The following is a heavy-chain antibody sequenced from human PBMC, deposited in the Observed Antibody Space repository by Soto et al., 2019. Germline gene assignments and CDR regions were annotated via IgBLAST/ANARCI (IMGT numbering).Heavy chain of an antibody. D-gene: IGHD3-10*01. CDR3: ALTEVSGTNYPTTFDY. V-gene: IGHV3-53*01. CDR2: IYSGGST. Sequence: GGSLRLSCAASGFTVSSNYMSWVRQAPGKGLEWVSVIYSGGSTYYADSVKGRFTISRDNSKNTLYLQMNSLRAEDTAVYYCALTEVSGTNYPTTFDYWGQGTLVTVSS. CDR1: GFTVSSNY. J-gene: IGHJ4*02.